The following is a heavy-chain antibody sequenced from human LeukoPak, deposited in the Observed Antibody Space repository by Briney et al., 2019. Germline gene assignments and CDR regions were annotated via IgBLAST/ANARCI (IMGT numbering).Heavy chain of an antibody. D-gene: IGHD2-2*01. V-gene: IGHV1-18*01. CDR2: ISAYNGNT. CDR3: ARDRGYCSSTSCPLLDAFDI. J-gene: IGHJ3*02. CDR1: GGTFSSYA. Sequence: GASVKVSCKASGGTFSSYAISWVRQAPGQGLKWMGWISAYNGNTNYAQKLQGRVTMTTDTSTSTAYMELRSLRSDDTAVYYCARDRGYCSSTSCPLLDAFDIWGQGTMVTVSS.